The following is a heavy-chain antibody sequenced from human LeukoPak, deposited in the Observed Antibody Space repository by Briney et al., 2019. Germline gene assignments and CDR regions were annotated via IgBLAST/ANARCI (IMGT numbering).Heavy chain of an antibody. CDR2: ISASGGST. V-gene: IGHV3-23*01. CDR3: AKGRIAAAGDFDY. Sequence: GGSLRLSCAASGFTFSFAAMTWVRQGPGKGLEWVSLISASGGSTYYADSVKGRFTISRDNAKNSLYLQMNSLRAEDTAVYYCAKGRIAAAGDFDYWGQGTLVTVSS. J-gene: IGHJ4*02. D-gene: IGHD6-13*01. CDR1: GFTFSFAA.